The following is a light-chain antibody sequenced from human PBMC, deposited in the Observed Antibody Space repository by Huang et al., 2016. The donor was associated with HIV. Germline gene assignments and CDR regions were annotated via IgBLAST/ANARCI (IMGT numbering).Light chain of an antibody. V-gene: IGKV3-15*01. Sequence: EIVMTQSPATLSVSPGERVTLSCRASQSVSNNLAWYQQKPGQAPRLLVYSASTRATGVPAMFSGSGSGTDFTLTITSLQSEHFAVYYCQQYDTWPITFGPGTRVDSK. CDR3: QQYDTWPIT. CDR1: QSVSNN. CDR2: SAS. J-gene: IGKJ3*01.